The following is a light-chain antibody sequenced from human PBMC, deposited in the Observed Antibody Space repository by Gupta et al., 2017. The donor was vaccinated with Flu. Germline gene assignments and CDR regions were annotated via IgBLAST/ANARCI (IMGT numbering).Light chain of an antibody. CDR2: WAS. Sequence: DIVMTPYPASLLVSLAERATINCKSSQNVLYVSNIRSDLAGYQQKAGQPPELLINWASSRESGVPDRCSGSGSATEGSPTTSSLQAEDVAVEYCRQDDSTPSTFGQGTSVEIK. CDR3: RQDDSTPST. J-gene: IGKJ1*01. V-gene: IGKV4-1*01. CDR1: QNVLYVSNIRSD.